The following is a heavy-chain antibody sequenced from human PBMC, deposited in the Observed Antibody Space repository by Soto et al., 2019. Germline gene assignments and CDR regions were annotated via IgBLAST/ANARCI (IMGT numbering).Heavy chain of an antibody. CDR3: ARVLSDYVWGSYRRGYGMDV. V-gene: IGHV4-4*07. D-gene: IGHD3-16*02. J-gene: IGHJ6*02. CDR1: GGSISSYY. CDR2: IYTSGST. Sequence: LSLTCTVSGGSISSYYWSWIRQPAGKGLEWIGRIYTSGSTNYNPSLKSRVTMSVDTSKNQFSLKLSSVTAADTAVYYCARVLSDYVWGSYRRGYGMDVWGQGTTVTVSS.